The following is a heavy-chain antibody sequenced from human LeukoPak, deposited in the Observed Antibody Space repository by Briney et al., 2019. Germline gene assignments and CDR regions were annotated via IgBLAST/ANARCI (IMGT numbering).Heavy chain of an antibody. CDR3: ATGAMVRGAPEYYYGMDV. J-gene: IGHJ6*02. D-gene: IGHD3-10*01. Sequence: ASVKVSCKASGYTFTSYGISWVRQAPGQGLEWMGWISAYNGNTNYAQKLQGRVTMTTDTSTSTAYMELRSLRSDDTAVYYCATGAMVRGAPEYYYGMDVWGQGTTVTVSS. V-gene: IGHV1-18*01. CDR1: GYTFTSYG. CDR2: ISAYNGNT.